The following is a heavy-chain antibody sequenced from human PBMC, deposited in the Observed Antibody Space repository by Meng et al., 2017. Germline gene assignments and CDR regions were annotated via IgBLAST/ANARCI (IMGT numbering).Heavy chain of an antibody. D-gene: IGHD1-26*01. J-gene: IGHJ4*02. CDR3: AKVGATSILFFFDY. Sequence: GESLKISCAASGFTFSSYAMSWVRQAPGKGLEWVSAISGSGGSTYYADSVKGRFTISRDNSKNTLYLQMNSLSAEDTAVYYCAKVGATSILFFFDYWGQGTLVTVSS. V-gene: IGHV3-23*01. CDR1: GFTFSSYA. CDR2: ISGSGGST.